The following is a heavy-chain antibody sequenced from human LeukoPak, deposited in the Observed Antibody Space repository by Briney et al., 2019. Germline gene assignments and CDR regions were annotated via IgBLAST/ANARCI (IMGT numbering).Heavy chain of an antibody. CDR1: GYSFTNYH. CDR3: ASGLGYCSSTSCPPDAFDI. Sequence: ASVKVSCKASGYSFTNYHIHWVRQAPGQGLEWMGWINAGTGDTKYSQKFQGRVTITGDTSASTAYMELSSLRSEDTAVYYCASGLGYCSSTSCPPDAFDIWGQGTMVTVSS. J-gene: IGHJ3*02. D-gene: IGHD2-2*01. CDR2: INAGTGDT. V-gene: IGHV1-3*01.